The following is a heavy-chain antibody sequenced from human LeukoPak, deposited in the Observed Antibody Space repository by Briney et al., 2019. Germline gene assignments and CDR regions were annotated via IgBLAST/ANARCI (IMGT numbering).Heavy chain of an antibody. J-gene: IGHJ4*02. D-gene: IGHD2-8*01. CDR1: GGSICSYY. V-gene: IGHV4-59*08. CDR3: ARRAPYRYEWSTLDY. CDR2: IYYSGST. Sequence: ADTLSLICTVSGGSICSYYWIWIREPPGKGRECIGYIYYSGSTNYTPSPKSRVTISVDTSKNQFSLKLSSVTAAATAGYYCARRAPYRYEWSTLDYWGQGTLVTVSS.